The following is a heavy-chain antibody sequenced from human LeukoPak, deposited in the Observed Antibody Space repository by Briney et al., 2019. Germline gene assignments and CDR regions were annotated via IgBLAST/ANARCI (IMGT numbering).Heavy chain of an antibody. CDR2: IYYSGST. J-gene: IGHJ4*02. Sequence: SETLSLTCTVSGGSISSYYWSWIRQPPGKGLEWIGYIYYSGSTNYNPSLKSRVTISVDTSKNQFSLKLSSVAAADTAVYYCARVGATIDYWGQGTLVTVSS. CDR1: GGSISSYY. V-gene: IGHV4-59*01. D-gene: IGHD1-26*01. CDR3: ARVGATIDY.